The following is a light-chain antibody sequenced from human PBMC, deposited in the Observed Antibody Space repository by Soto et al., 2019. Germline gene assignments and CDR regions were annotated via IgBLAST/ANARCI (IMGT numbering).Light chain of an antibody. CDR1: QSVFYSSNNKNY. Sequence: DIVMTQSPDSLAVSLGERATINCKSSQSVFYSSNNKNYLAWYQQKPGQPPQLLIYWASTRDPGVPDRFSGSVSGTDFTLTIRSLQAEDVAVYYCQTYYSSPITFGQGTRLEMK. CDR3: QTYYSSPIT. CDR2: WAS. J-gene: IGKJ5*01. V-gene: IGKV4-1*01.